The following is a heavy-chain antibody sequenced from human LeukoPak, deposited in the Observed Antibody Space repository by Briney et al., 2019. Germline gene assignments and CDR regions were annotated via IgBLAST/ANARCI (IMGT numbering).Heavy chain of an antibody. Sequence: SETLSLTCTVSGGSISSYYWSWIRQPPGKGLEWIGYIYYSGSTNYNPSLKSRVTISVDTSKNQFSLKLSSVTAADTAVYYCARWVVGAKDFDYWGQGTLVTVSS. CDR3: ARWVVGAKDFDY. D-gene: IGHD1-26*01. J-gene: IGHJ4*02. V-gene: IGHV4-59*08. CDR1: GGSISSYY. CDR2: IYYSGST.